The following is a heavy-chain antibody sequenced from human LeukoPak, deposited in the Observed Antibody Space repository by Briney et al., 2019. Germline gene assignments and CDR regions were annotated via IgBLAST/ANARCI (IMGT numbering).Heavy chain of an antibody. CDR1: GFTFSSYA. Sequence: PGGSLRLSCAASGFTFSSYAMSWVRQAPGKGLEWVSAISGSGGSTYYADSVKGRFTISRDNSKNTLYLQMNSLGAEDTAVYHCARVGVSGSYRYFDYWGQGILVTVSS. D-gene: IGHD1-26*01. V-gene: IGHV3-23*01. CDR3: ARVGVSGSYRYFDY. J-gene: IGHJ4*02. CDR2: ISGSGGST.